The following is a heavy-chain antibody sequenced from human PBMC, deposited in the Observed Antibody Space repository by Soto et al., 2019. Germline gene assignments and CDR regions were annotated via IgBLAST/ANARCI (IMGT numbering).Heavy chain of an antibody. CDR3: ASRGPKRYFDWLLLVYYYYMDV. J-gene: IGHJ6*03. CDR1: GFTVSSNY. Sequence: GGSLRLSCAASGFTVSSNYMSWVRQAPGKGLEWVSVIYSGGSTYYSDSVKGRFTISRDNSKNTLYLQMNSLRAEDTAVYYCASRGPKRYFDWLLLVYYYYMDVWGKGTTVTVSS. V-gene: IGHV3-66*01. CDR2: IYSGGST. D-gene: IGHD3-9*01.